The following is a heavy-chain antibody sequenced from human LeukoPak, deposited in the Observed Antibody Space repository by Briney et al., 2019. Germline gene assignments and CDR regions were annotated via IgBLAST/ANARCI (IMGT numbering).Heavy chain of an antibody. J-gene: IGHJ4*02. CDR1: GFTFSSYS. CDR3: ATMAEVVVTAIYDY. Sequence: GGSLRLSCAASGFTFSSYSMNWVRQAPGKGLEWVSYISSSSSTIYYADSVKGRFTISRDNAKNSLYLQMNSLRAEDTAVYYCATMAEVVVTAIYDYWGQGTLVTVSS. D-gene: IGHD2-21*02. CDR2: ISSSSSTI. V-gene: IGHV3-48*04.